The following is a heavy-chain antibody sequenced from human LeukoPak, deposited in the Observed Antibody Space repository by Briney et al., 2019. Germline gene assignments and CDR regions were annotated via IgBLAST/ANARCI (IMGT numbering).Heavy chain of an antibody. Sequence: SETLSLTCTVSGGSISSSSYCWGWIRQPPGKGLEWIGSIYYSGSTYYNPSLKSRVTISVDTSKNQFSLKLSSVTAEDTAVYYCARGGTVVLGYWGQGTLVTVSS. V-gene: IGHV4-39*01. CDR3: ARGGTVVLGY. J-gene: IGHJ4*02. D-gene: IGHD3-10*01. CDR1: GGSISSSSYC. CDR2: IYYSGST.